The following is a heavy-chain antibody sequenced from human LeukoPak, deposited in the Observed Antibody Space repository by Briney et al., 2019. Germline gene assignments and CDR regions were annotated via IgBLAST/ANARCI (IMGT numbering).Heavy chain of an antibody. J-gene: IGHJ5*02. CDR3: ARAYYDFWSDYSSPFDP. CDR2: INHSGST. Sequence: PSETLSLTCAVYGGSFSGYYWSWIRQPPGKGLEWIGEINHSGSTNYNPSLKSRVTISVDTSKNQFSLKLSSVTAADTAVYYCARAYYDFWSDYSSPFDPWGQGTLVTVSS. D-gene: IGHD3-3*01. CDR1: GGSFSGYY. V-gene: IGHV4-34*01.